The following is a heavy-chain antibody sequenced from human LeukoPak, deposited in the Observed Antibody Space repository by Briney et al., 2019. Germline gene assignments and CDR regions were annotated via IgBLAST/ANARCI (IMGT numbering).Heavy chain of an antibody. CDR1: GYSFTNYW. CDR3: ARHVTMVRGVINNFDY. CDR2: IYPGDSDT. J-gene: IGHJ4*02. V-gene: IGHV5-51*01. Sequence: GESLKISCKGSGYSFTNYWIGWVRQMPGKGLEWMGIIYPGDSDTRYSPSFQGQATISADKSISTAYLQWSSLKASDTAMYYCARHVTMVRGVINNFDYWGQGTLVTVSS. D-gene: IGHD3-10*01.